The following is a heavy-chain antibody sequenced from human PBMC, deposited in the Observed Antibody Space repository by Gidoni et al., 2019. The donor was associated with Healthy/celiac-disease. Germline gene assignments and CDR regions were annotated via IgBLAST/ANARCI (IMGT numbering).Heavy chain of an antibody. J-gene: IGHJ3*02. CDR1: GGSISSGSYY. D-gene: IGHD2-21*01. CDR2: IYTSGST. Sequence: QVQLQESGPGLVKPSQTLSLTCTVSGGSISSGSYYWSWIRQPAGKGLEWIGRIYTSGSTNYNPSLKSRVTISVDTSKNQFSLKLSSVTAADTAVYYCASSPGGLIGAFDIWGQGTMVTVSS. V-gene: IGHV4-61*02. CDR3: ASSPGGLIGAFDI.